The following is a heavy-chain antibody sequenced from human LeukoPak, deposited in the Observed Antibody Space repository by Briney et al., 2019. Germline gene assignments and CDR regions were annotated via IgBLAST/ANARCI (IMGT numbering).Heavy chain of an antibody. V-gene: IGHV3-23*01. D-gene: IGHD1-26*01. CDR2: ISGSGGST. J-gene: IGHJ4*02. Sequence: GVSLRLSCTASGFTFGDYAMSWFRQAPGKGLEWVSAISGSGGSTYYADSVKGRFTISRDNSKNTLYLQMNSLRAEDTAVYYCAKGWVVGATWGNYFDYWGQGTLVTVSS. CDR3: AKGWVVGATWGNYFDY. CDR1: GFTFGDYA.